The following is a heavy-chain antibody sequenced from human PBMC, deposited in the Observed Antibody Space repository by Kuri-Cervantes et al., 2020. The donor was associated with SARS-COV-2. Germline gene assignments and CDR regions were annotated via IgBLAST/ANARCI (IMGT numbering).Heavy chain of an antibody. V-gene: IGHV3-7*01. D-gene: IGHD3-22*01. Sequence: GESLKISCAASGFTFSSYWMSWVRQAPGKGLEWVANIKQDGSEKYYVDSVKGRFTISRDNAKNSLYLQMNSLRAEDTAVYYCARDPDYYDSSAFDYLGQGTLVTVSS. J-gene: IGHJ4*02. CDR3: ARDPDYYDSSAFDY. CDR2: IKQDGSEK. CDR1: GFTFSSYW.